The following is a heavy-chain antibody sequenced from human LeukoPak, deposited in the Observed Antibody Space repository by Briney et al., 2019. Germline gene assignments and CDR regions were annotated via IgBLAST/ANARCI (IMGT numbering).Heavy chain of an antibody. CDR2: TYYRSKWYN. D-gene: IGHD6-13*01. Sequence: SQTLSLTCAISGDSVSSNSAAWNWIRQSPSRGLEWLGRTYYRSKWYNDYAVSVKSRKTINPDTSKNQFSLQLNSVTPEDTAVYYCARDPIQQRGNWFDPWGQGTLVTVSS. CDR3: ARDPIQQRGNWFDP. CDR1: GDSVSSNSAA. J-gene: IGHJ5*02. V-gene: IGHV6-1*01.